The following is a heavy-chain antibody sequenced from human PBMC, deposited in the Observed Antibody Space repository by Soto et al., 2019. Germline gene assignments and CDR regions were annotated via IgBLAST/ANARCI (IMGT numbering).Heavy chain of an antibody. V-gene: IGHV3-21*01. J-gene: IGHJ4*02. CDR2: ISSSSSHI. CDR1: GFTFSSYA. CDR3: TREITASDY. Sequence: GGALRLSCTASGFTFSSYAMNWVRQAPGKGLEWVSSISSSSSHIYYVDSVKGRFTVSRDNAKNSVFLQMNSLRAEDTAVYYCTREITASDYWGQGNLVTVSS.